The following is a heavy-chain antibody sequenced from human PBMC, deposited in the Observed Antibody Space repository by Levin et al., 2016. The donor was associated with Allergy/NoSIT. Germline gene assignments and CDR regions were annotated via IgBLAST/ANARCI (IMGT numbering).Heavy chain of an antibody. CDR2: INHSGST. Sequence: GSLRLSCAVYGGSFSGYYWSWIRQPPGKGLEWIGEINHSGSTNYNPSLKSRVTISVDTSKNQFSLKLSSVTAADTAVYYCARGGGINWFDPWGQGTLVTVSS. D-gene: IGHD6-13*01. CDR1: GGSFSGYY. CDR3: ARGGGINWFDP. J-gene: IGHJ5*02. V-gene: IGHV4-34*01.